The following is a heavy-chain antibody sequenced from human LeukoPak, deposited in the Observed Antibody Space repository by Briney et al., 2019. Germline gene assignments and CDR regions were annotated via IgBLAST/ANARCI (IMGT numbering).Heavy chain of an antibody. CDR2: AYTTGTT. CDR3: ARQGYTISYYYMDV. V-gene: IGHV4-4*07. Sequence: KPSGTLSLTCTVSGGSVSSWYWGWVRQPAGKGLEWIGRAYTTGTTQYNSSLESRVTMSVDTSKNQFSLTLTSVTAADTAVYYCARQGYTISYYYMDVWGKGTTVTVSS. D-gene: IGHD5-12*01. CDR1: GGSVSSWY. J-gene: IGHJ6*03.